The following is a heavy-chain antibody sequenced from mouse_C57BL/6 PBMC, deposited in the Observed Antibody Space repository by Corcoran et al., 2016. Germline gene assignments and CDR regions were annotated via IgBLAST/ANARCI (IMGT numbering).Heavy chain of an antibody. V-gene: IGHV14-1*01. Sequence: EVQLQQSGAELVRPEASVKLSCTASGFNITDYYMHWVKQRPEQGLEWIGRIDPEDGDTEYAPKFQGKATMTADTSSNTAYLQLSSLTSEDTAVYYFTTGGSGMDCWGQATSVAVSS. CDR3: TTGGSGMDC. J-gene: IGHJ4*01. CDR2: IDPEDGDT. CDR1: GFNITDYY. D-gene: IGHD1-1*02.